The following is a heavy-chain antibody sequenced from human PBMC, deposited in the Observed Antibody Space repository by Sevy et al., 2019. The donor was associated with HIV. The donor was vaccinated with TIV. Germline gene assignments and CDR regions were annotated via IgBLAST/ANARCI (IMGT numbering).Heavy chain of an antibody. CDR2: IRNRPNSYTT. D-gene: IGHD2-15*01. Sequence: GGSLRLSCAASGFTFSDHYVDWVRQAPGKGLEWVGRIRNRPNSYTTDYSASVKARFTLSRHDSRNSVYLKMNSLKTQDSAVYYCVRGPNCGVGGCQQISPYCLDVWGKGATVTVSS. V-gene: IGHV3-72*01. CDR1: GFTFSDHY. CDR3: VRGPNCGVGGCQQISPYCLDV. J-gene: IGHJ6*03.